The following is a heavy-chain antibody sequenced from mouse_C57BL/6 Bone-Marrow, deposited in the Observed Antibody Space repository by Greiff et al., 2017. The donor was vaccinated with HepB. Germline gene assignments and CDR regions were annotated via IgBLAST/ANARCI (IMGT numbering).Heavy chain of an antibody. CDR2: ISSGSSTI. Sequence: DVMLVESGGGLVKPGGSLKLSCAASGFTFSDYGMHWVRQAPEKGLEWVAYISSGSSTIYYADTVKGRFTISRDNAKNTLFLQMTSLRSEDTAMYYCATFYGLDYWGQGTTLTVSS. V-gene: IGHV5-17*01. J-gene: IGHJ2*01. CDR3: ATFYGLDY. D-gene: IGHD1-1*02. CDR1: GFTFSDYG.